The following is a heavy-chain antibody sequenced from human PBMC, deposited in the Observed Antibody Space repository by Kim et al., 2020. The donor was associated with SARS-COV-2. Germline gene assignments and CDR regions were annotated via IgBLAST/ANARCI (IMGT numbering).Heavy chain of an antibody. CDR3: ASISSPTDY. Sequence: GGSLRLSCAASGFSFSAYWMSWVRQAPGKGLEWVANIKQDGSQTYSIDSVKGRFTISRDNAENSLYLQMDSLRAEDTALYYCASISSPTDYWGQGTLVSVSS. V-gene: IGHV3-7*01. CDR1: GFSFSAYW. CDR2: IKQDGSQT. J-gene: IGHJ4*02. D-gene: IGHD2-2*01.